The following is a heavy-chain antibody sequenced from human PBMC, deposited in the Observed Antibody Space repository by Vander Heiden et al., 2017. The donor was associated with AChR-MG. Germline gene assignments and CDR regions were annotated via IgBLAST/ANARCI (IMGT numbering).Heavy chain of an antibody. CDR1: GFTFSTYA. CDR3: AKAQYNWNDVFDY. Sequence: EVQLLESGGGLVQPGGSLRLSCAASGFTFSTYAMGWVRQAPGKGLEWVSTLVGSGINTYYADSVRGRFTISRDNPKSTLYLQMNSLRAEDTAVYYCAKAQYNWNDVFDYWGQGTLVTVSS. CDR2: LVGSGINT. V-gene: IGHV3-23*01. D-gene: IGHD1-20*01. J-gene: IGHJ4*02.